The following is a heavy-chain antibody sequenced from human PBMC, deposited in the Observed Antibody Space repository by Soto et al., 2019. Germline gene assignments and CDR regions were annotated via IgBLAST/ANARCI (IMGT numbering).Heavy chain of an antibody. V-gene: IGHV3-33*01. CDR1: GFTFSSYG. J-gene: IGHJ4*02. CDR3: ARDGEQLSFFDY. D-gene: IGHD6-6*01. Sequence: QVQLVESGGGVVQPGRSLRLSCAASGFTFSSYGMHWVRQAPGKGLEWVAVIWYDGSNKYYADSVKGRFTISRDNSKNTLYLQMNSLRDEDTAVYYCARDGEQLSFFDYWGQGTLVTVSS. CDR2: IWYDGSNK.